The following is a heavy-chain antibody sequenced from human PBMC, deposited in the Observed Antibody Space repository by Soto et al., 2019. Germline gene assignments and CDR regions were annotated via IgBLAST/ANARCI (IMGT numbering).Heavy chain of an antibody. CDR3: AREIIPLTNDWYFYL. J-gene: IGHJ2*01. CDR1: GGSISGGVHS. Sequence: SETLSLTCTVSGGSISGGVHSWSWIRQPPGKGLEWIGHIFDSGSTYYNPSLKSRLTISVDTSKNQFSRRLSSVTAADTAVYYCAREIIPLTNDWYFYLWGRGTLVTVSS. D-gene: IGHD2-8*01. CDR2: IFDSGST. V-gene: IGHV4-30-4*01.